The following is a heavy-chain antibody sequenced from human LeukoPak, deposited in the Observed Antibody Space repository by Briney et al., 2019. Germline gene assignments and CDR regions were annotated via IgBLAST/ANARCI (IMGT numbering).Heavy chain of an antibody. CDR3: ARDQHYYDSSGYSTWGPFDY. D-gene: IGHD3-22*01. Sequence: ASVTVSFKASGYTFTSYGISWVRQAPGQGREGMGWISAYNGNTNYAQKLQGRVTMTTDTSTSTAYMELRSLRSDDTAVYYCARDQHYYDSSGYSTWGPFDYWGQGTLVTVSS. J-gene: IGHJ4*02. CDR1: GYTFTSYG. CDR2: ISAYNGNT. V-gene: IGHV1-18*01.